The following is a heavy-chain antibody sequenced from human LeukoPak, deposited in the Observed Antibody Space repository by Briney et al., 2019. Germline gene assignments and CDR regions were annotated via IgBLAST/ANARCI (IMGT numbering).Heavy chain of an antibody. Sequence: GGSLRLSCAASGFTFSSYSMNWIRQAPGKGLEWVSSISSSTSCIYYADSVKGRFTISKDNAKNSLYLQMNSLRAEDTAVYYCARAGGSTVSHSDYWGQGTLVTVSS. CDR3: ARAGGSTVSHSDY. D-gene: IGHD4-17*01. CDR2: ISSSTSCI. J-gene: IGHJ4*02. V-gene: IGHV3-21*01. CDR1: GFTFSSYS.